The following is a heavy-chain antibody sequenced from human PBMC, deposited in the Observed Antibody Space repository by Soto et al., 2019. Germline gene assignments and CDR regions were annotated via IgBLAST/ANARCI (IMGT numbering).Heavy chain of an antibody. CDR2: IYPRDSET. D-gene: IGHD2-15*01. J-gene: IGHJ4*02. V-gene: IGHV5-51*01. Sequence: GESLKISCTASGYNFPNYWIAWVRQMPGQGLEWMGIIYPRDSETRFSPSIQGQVTISADKSTNTAYLQWSSLRASDTAMYYCARQVRSDGPGDSWGQGTLVNVSS. CDR3: ARQVRSDGPGDS. CDR1: GYNFPNYW.